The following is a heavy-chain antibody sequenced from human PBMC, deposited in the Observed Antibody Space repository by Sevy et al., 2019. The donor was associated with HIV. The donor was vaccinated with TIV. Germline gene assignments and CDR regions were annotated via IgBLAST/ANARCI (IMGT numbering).Heavy chain of an antibody. J-gene: IGHJ6*02. V-gene: IGHV6-1*01. CDR2: TYYRSKWYN. CDR1: GDSVSSIRTS. CDR3: AERTNDVFYYGMDV. Sequence: KQSQTLSLTCAISGDSVSSIRTSWNWIRQSPSRGLEWLGRTYYRSKWYNVYATSVKSRITINADTSKNQVSLQLNSVTPEDTAVYYCAERTNDVFYYGMDVWGQGTTVTVSS.